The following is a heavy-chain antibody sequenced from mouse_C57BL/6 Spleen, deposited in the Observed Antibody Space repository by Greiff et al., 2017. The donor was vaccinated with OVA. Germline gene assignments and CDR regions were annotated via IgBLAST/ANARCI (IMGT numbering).Heavy chain of an antibody. CDR1: GYTFTDYE. Sequence: VHLVESGAELVRPGASVTLSCKASGYTFTDYEMHWVKQTPVHGLEWIGAIDPETGGTAYNQKFKGKAILTADKSSSTAYMELRSLTSEDSAVYYCTRGKGSSPDFDVWGTGTTVTVSS. D-gene: IGHD1-1*01. CDR3: TRGKGSSPDFDV. V-gene: IGHV1-15*01. J-gene: IGHJ1*03. CDR2: IDPETGGT.